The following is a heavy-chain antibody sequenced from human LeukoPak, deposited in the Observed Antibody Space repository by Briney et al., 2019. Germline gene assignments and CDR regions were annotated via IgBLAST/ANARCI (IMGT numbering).Heavy chain of an antibody. D-gene: IGHD3-22*01. J-gene: IGHJ4*02. CDR3: ARPDSSGHYFDY. Sequence: SETLSLTCAVYGGSFSGYYWSWIRQPPGKGLEWIGEINHSGSTNYNPSLKSRVTISVDTSKNQFSLKLSSVTAADTAVYYCARPDSSGHYFDYWGQGTLVTVSS. V-gene: IGHV4-34*01. CDR2: INHSGST. CDR1: GGSFSGYY.